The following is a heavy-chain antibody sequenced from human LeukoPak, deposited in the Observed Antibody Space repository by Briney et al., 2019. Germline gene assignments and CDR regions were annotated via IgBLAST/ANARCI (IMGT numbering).Heavy chain of an antibody. CDR2: IIPIFGTA. Sequence: ASVKVSCXASGGTFSNYAISWVRQAHGQGLEWMGGIIPIFGTANYAQKFQGRVTITTDESTSTAYMGPSSLRSEDTAVYYCARQAHYYDFWSGYFTAPNISYFDYWGQGTLVTVSS. D-gene: IGHD3-3*01. CDR3: ARQAHYYDFWSGYFTAPNISYFDY. V-gene: IGHV1-69*05. CDR1: GGTFSNYA. J-gene: IGHJ4*02.